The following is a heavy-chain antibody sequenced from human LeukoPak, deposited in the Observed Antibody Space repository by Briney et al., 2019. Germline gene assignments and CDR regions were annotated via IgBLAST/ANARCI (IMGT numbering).Heavy chain of an antibody. CDR1: GFTFSDYY. V-gene: IGHV3-11*01. Sequence: GGSLRLSCAASGFTFSDYYMSWIRQAPGKGLEWVSYISSSGSTIYYADSVKGRFTISRDNSKNTLYLQMHSLRVEDTAVYFCARDPGAFPYFFDNWGQGILVTVSS. CDR2: ISSSGSTI. J-gene: IGHJ4*02. CDR3: ARDPGAFPYFFDN. D-gene: IGHD4/OR15-4a*01.